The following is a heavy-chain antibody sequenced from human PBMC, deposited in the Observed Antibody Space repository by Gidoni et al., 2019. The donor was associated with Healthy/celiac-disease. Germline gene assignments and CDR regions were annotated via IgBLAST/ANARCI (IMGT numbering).Heavy chain of an antibody. V-gene: IGHV4-39*01. CDR3: ARHSSGWYNLFDY. J-gene: IGHJ4*02. CDR2: IYYSGST. D-gene: IGHD6-19*01. Sequence: QLQLQESGPGLVKPSETLSLTCTVSGGSISSSSYYWGWIRQPPGKGLEWIGSIYYSGSTYYNPSLKSRVTISVDTSKNQFSLKLSSVTAADTAVYYCARHSSGWYNLFDYWGQGTLVTVSS. CDR1: GGSISSSSYY.